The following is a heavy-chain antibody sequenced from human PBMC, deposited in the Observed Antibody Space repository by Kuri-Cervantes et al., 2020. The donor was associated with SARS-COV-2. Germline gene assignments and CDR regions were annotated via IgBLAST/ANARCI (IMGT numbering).Heavy chain of an antibody. D-gene: IGHD4-17*01. Sequence: SETLSLTCTVSGGSISSSSYYWGWIRQPPGKGLEWIGSIYYSGSTYYNPSLKSRATILVYTSQNQFSLKLDSMTAADTAVYYCAKHDYGDYGTFDYWGQGTLVTVSS. CDR1: GGSISSSSYY. CDR2: IYYSGST. J-gene: IGHJ4*02. CDR3: AKHDYGDYGTFDY. V-gene: IGHV4-39*01.